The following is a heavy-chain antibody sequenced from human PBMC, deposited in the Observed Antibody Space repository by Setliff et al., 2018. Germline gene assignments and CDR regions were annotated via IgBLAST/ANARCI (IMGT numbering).Heavy chain of an antibody. CDR1: GYIFNTFG. CDR2: ISPYNGDT. Sequence: ASVKVSCKASGYIFNTFGINWMRRAPGQGLEWIGWISPYNGDTKYAQKFQGRLTIITDESTNTAFMQLSSLRSDDTAVYYCVREGVDRRSSTDYRYYMDVWGKGTTVTVSS. J-gene: IGHJ6*03. V-gene: IGHV1-18*01. CDR3: VREGVDRRSSTDYRYYMDV. D-gene: IGHD6-6*01.